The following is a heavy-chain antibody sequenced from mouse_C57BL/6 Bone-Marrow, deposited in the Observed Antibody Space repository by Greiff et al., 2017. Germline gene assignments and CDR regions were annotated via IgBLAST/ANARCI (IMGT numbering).Heavy chain of an antibody. CDR2: INPYNGDT. Sequence: VQLQQSGPELVKPGDSVKLSCKASGYSFTGYFMNWVMQSHGKSLEWIGRINPYNGDTFYNQKFKGKATLTVDKSSSTAHMELRSLTSEDSAVYYCARGRYDGYYVGESMDYWGQGTSVTVSS. V-gene: IGHV1-20*01. J-gene: IGHJ4*01. CDR1: GYSFTGYF. D-gene: IGHD2-3*01. CDR3: ARGRYDGYYVGESMDY.